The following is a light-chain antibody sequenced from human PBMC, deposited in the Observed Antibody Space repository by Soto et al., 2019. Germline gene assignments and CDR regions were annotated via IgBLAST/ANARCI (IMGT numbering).Light chain of an antibody. CDR1: QGVTTN. Sequence: GTLSLSPGERVTLSCRAGQGVTTNFAWYQQKSGQSPRLLIYDVSSRATGIPSRFSGTGSETDFTLTISGLQSEDSAIYFCQQYNNWPFSFGQGTRLEI. CDR2: DVS. CDR3: QQYNNWPFS. J-gene: IGKJ5*01. V-gene: IGKV3-15*01.